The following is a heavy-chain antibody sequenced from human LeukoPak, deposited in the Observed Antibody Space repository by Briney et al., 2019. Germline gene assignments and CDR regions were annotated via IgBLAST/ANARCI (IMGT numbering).Heavy chain of an antibody. D-gene: IGHD5-24*01. CDR3: ARASKRWLQQGYYLDY. CDR2: MFYNGVT. V-gene: IGHV4-61*01. J-gene: IGHJ4*02. CDR1: GGSISSGSYY. Sequence: PSQTLSLTCTVSGGSISSGSYYWSWIRQPPGKGLESIGYMFYNGVTNYNPSLKSRVTILLDPSKNQISLKLTSVTAADTAVYFCARASKRWLQQGYYLDYWGRGTLVTVSS.